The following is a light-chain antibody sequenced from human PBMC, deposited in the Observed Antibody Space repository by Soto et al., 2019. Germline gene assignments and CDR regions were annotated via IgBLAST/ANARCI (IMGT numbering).Light chain of an antibody. CDR3: SSYRSRDTLEV. Sequence: QAALTQPASMSASPGQSISISSTGTSDDIVAYDYVSWCQQHPGQTPKLILYAVSNRPSGVSTRISGSKSGNTASLTISGVQADDEADYYCSSYRSRDTLEVLGTGTKVTV. CDR1: SDDIVAYDY. J-gene: IGLJ1*01. CDR2: AVS. V-gene: IGLV2-14*01.